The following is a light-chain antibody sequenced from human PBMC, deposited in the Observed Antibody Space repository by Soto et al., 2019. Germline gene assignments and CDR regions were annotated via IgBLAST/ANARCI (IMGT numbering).Light chain of an antibody. J-gene: IGLJ1*01. CDR3: CSHSASYTFV. V-gene: IGLV2-14*01. CDR1: PRDIGGYNF. CDR2: EVS. Sequence: QSVLTQPASVSGSPGQSITISCTGTPRDIGGYNFVSWYQQYPGKAPRLIIFEVSSRPSGVPNRFSGSKSGNTASLTISELQPEDEADYHCCSHSASYTFVFGTGTKVTV.